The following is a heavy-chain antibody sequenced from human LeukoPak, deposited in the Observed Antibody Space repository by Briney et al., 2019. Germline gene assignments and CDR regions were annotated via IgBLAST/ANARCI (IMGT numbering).Heavy chain of an antibody. CDR2: IKQDGSEK. CDR3: AREGTGPVLLWFGEYDYMDV. J-gene: IGHJ6*03. Sequence: PSETLSLTCAVYGGSFSGYYWSWIRQPPGKGLEWVANIKQDGSEKYYVDSVKGRFTISRDNAKNSLYLQMNSLRAEDTAVYYCAREGTGPVLLWFGEYDYMDVWGKGTTVTISS. V-gene: IGHV3-7*01. D-gene: IGHD3-10*01. CDR1: GGSFSGYY.